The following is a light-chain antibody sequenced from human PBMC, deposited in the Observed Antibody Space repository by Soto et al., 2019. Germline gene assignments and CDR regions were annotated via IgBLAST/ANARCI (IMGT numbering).Light chain of an antibody. Sequence: EIVLTQSPVALSLSPGERATLSCRASQSVSSTLLTWYQQKPGQAPRLLIYGVSSTATGLTHRFSGSGSGTDFTLTISILEPEDFAVYFCQHYGDSSWTFGQGTRVEIK. V-gene: IGKV3-20*01. J-gene: IGKJ1*01. CDR2: GVS. CDR3: QHYGDSSWT. CDR1: QSVSSTL.